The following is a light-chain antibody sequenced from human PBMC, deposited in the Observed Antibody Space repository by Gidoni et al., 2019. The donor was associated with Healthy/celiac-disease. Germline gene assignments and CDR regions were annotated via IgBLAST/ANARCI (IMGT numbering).Light chain of an antibody. CDR3: QQSYSTLYT. CDR1: QRISSY. V-gene: IGKV1-39*01. CDR2: AAS. Sequence: DIQMTQSPSSLSASVGDRVTITCRASQRISSYLNWYQQKPWKAPKLLIYAASSLQSGVPSRFSGSGSGTYFTLTISSLQPEYFATYYCQQSYSTLYTFGQGTKLEIK. J-gene: IGKJ2*01.